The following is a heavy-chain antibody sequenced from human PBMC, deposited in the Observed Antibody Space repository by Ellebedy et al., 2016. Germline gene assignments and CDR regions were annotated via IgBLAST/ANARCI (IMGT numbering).Heavy chain of an antibody. J-gene: IGHJ6*02. CDR2: IKQDGSEK. CDR3: ARDQTRLRYFDWLLTGNYYYYGMDV. CDR1: GFTFSSYW. D-gene: IGHD3-9*01. V-gene: IGHV3-7*01. Sequence: GESLKISXAASGFTFSSYWMSWVRQAPGKGLEWVANIKQDGSEKYYVDSVKGRFTISRDNAKNSLYLQMNSLRAEDTAVYYCARDQTRLRYFDWLLTGNYYYYGMDVWGQGTTVTVSS.